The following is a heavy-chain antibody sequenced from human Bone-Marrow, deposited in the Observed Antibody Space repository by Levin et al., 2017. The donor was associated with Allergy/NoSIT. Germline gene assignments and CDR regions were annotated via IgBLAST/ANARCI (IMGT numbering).Heavy chain of an antibody. CDR1: GLTFNRKT. D-gene: IGHD1-26*01. CDR2: ITSNSADT. Sequence: PGGSLRLSCTASGLTFNRKTMSWVRQAPGKGLEWVASITSNSADTYYGDSVKGRFTISRDNSKNTLDLQMNTLRVEDSALYYCATSGSQRMLSFDFWGPGTVVTVSS. CDR3: ATSGSQRMLSFDF. V-gene: IGHV3-23*01. J-gene: IGHJ4*02.